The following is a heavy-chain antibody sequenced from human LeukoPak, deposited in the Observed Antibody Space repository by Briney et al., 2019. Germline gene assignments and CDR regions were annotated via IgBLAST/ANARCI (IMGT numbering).Heavy chain of an antibody. Sequence: SETLSLTCTVSGYSISSGYYWGWIRQPPGRGLEWIGYIYYSGSTNYNPSLKSRVTISVDTSKNQFSLKLSSVTAADTAVYYCARGGYYDFWSGYYTNYYYYYYMDVWGKGTTVTVSS. D-gene: IGHD3-3*01. V-gene: IGHV4-61*01. CDR2: IYYSGST. CDR1: GYSISSGYY. J-gene: IGHJ6*03. CDR3: ARGGYYDFWSGYYTNYYYYYYMDV.